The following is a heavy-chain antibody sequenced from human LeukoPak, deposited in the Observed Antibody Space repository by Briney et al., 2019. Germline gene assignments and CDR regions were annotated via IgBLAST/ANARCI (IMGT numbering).Heavy chain of an antibody. CDR1: GFTFSSYG. J-gene: IGHJ4*02. Sequence: PGRSLRLSCAASGFTFSSYGMHWVRQAPGKGLEWVAVIWYDGSNKNYADSVKGRFTISRDNSKNSLFLQMNSLRTEDTALYYCAKDYYWGQGTLVTVSS. CDR3: AKDYY. CDR2: IWYDGSNK. V-gene: IGHV3-33*03.